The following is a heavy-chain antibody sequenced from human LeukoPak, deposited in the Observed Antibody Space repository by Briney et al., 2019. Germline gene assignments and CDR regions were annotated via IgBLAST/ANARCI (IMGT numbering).Heavy chain of an antibody. CDR3: ARLGEPDAFDI. D-gene: IGHD1-14*01. V-gene: IGHV4-59*08. CDR2: IYYSGST. Sequence: SETLSLTCTVSGVSISSYYWSWIRQPPGKGLEWIGYIYYSGSTNYNPSLKSRVTISVDTSKNQFSLKLSSVTAADTAVYYCARLGEPDAFDIWGQGTMVTVSS. CDR1: GVSISSYY. J-gene: IGHJ3*02.